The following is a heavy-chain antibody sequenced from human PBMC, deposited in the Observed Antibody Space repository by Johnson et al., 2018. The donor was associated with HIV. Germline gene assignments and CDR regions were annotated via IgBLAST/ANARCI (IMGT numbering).Heavy chain of an antibody. CDR2: IYTADNR. J-gene: IGHJ3*02. V-gene: IGHV3-66*02. Sequence: VQLVESGGDLVRPGGSLRLSCAASGFTVSTNYMNWVRQAPGKGLEWVSVIYTADNRNYADSVKGRFSISRDNSKNTVYLQMHSLRPEDTAVYYCATIWTGNFAFDIWGQGTVVTVSS. CDR3: ATIWTGNFAFDI. CDR1: GFTVSTNY. D-gene: IGHD2-2*02.